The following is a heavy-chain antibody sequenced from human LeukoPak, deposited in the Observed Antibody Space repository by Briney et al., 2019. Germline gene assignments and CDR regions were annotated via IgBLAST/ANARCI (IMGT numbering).Heavy chain of an antibody. V-gene: IGHV3-23*01. Sequence: TGGSLRLSCAASGFTFSSYAMSWVRQAPGKGLEWVSAISGSGGNAYYADSVKGRFTISRDNSKNTLYLQMNSLGAEDTAVYYCTSQAGTTHYYYYGMDVWGQGTTVTVSS. D-gene: IGHD1-7*01. J-gene: IGHJ6*02. CDR3: TSQAGTTHYYYYGMDV. CDR1: GFTFSSYA. CDR2: ISGSGGNA.